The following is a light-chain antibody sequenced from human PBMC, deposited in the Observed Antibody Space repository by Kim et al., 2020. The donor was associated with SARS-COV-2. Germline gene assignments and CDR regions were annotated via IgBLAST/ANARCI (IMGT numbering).Light chain of an antibody. J-gene: IGLJ2*01. Sequence: KLPTSSSGSRSTIGNNYVTWNPQLPDTAPKLRIYDNNKRPSGIPDRFSGSKSGTSATLGITGLQTGDEADYYCGTWDSSLSAGVFGGGTQLTVL. V-gene: IGLV1-51*01. CDR3: GTWDSSLSAGV. CDR1: RSTIGNNY. CDR2: DNN.